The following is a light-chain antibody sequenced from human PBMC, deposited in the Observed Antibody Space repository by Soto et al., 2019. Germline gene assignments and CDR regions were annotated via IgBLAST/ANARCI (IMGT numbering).Light chain of an antibody. J-gene: IGKJ1*01. CDR3: QQYNNWPPWT. CDR1: QSVSSN. V-gene: IGKV3-15*01. Sequence: DILMTQSPATLSVSPGERATLSCRASQSVSSNLAWYQQKPGQAPRLLIYGASTRATGIPARFSGSGSGTAFTLTISSLQSEDFAVYYCQQYNNWPPWTFGQGTKVEIK. CDR2: GAS.